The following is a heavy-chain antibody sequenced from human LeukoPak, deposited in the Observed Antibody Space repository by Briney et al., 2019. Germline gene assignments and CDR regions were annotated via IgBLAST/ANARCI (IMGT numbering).Heavy chain of an antibody. D-gene: IGHD2-2*01. V-gene: IGHV1-18*01. Sequence: ASVKVSCKASGYSFTTYGISWVRQAPGQGLEWMGWISANNNNTDNVQKLQGRVTMTTDTSTSTAYMELRSPRSDDTAVYYCARALYHTFDYWGQGTLVTVSS. CDR3: ARALYHTFDY. CDR2: ISANNNNT. CDR1: GYSFTTYG. J-gene: IGHJ4*02.